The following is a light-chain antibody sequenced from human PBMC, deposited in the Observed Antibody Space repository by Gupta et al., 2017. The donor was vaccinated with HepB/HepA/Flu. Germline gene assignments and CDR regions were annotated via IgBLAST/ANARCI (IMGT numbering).Light chain of an antibody. J-gene: IGKJ1*01. V-gene: IGKV1-5*03. Sequence: TEPAPSPSLLPTSVGDRVPITCRASQSISSWLAWFQQKPGQAPKLLIQRASILESGVPSRFSGSGSGTEFTLTISSLQPDDFATYYCQQYNGDSETFGQGTKVEIK. CDR3: QQYNGDSET. CDR1: QSISSW. CDR2: RAS.